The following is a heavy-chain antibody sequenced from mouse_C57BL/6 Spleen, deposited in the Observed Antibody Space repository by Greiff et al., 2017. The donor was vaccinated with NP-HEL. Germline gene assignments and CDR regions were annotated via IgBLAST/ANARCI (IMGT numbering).Heavy chain of an antibody. D-gene: IGHD4-1*02. CDR1: GYAFSSYW. J-gene: IGHJ2*01. CDR2: IYPGDGDT. CDR3: ARKRGNWDFDY. V-gene: IGHV1-80*01. Sequence: QVQLKQSGAELVKPGASVKISCKASGYAFSSYWMNWVKQRPGKGLEWIGQIYPGDGDTNYNGKFKGKATLTADKSSSTAYMQLSSLTSEDSAVYFCARKRGNWDFDYWGQGTTLTVSS.